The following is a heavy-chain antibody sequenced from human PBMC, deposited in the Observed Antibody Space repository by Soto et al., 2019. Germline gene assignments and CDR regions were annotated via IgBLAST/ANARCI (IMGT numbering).Heavy chain of an antibody. Sequence: QVQLQESGPGLLTPSVTLSLTCTVSGGSISGYYWSWIRQPPVTGLEWIGYIHYSGSTNYAPSLKTRVTISVETSKNLFSLKLNSVTAADTAVYYCARGLPYSPSSHWFDPWGQGTLVTVSS. CDR1: GGSISGYY. CDR2: IHYSGST. CDR3: ARGLPYSPSSHWFDP. V-gene: IGHV4-59*01. J-gene: IGHJ5*02. D-gene: IGHD6-6*01.